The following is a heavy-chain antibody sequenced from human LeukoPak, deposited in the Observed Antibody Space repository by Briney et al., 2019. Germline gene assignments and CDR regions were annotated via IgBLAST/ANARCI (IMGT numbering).Heavy chain of an antibody. CDR2: ISGSGGST. CDR3: AKPHDSSGYGFDY. V-gene: IGHV3-23*01. D-gene: IGHD3-22*01. Sequence: HPGGSLRLSCAASGFTFSSYAMSWVRQAPGKGLEWVSAISGSGGSTYYADSVKGRFTISRDNSKNTLYLQMNSLRAEDTAVYYCAKPHDSSGYGFDYWGQGTLVTVSS. J-gene: IGHJ4*02. CDR1: GFTFSSYA.